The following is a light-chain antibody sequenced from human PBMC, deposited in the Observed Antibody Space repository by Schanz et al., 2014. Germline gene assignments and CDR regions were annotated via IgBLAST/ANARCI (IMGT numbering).Light chain of an antibody. CDR3: QQYKIWPPT. CDR1: ESVGSS. Sequence: EIVMTQSPATLSVSPGERVTLSCRASESVGSSLAWYQQRPGQAPRVLIYGASTRAIGISARFSGSGSETEFTLSISSLQSEDFAVYYCQQYKIWPPTFGQGTKVEI. V-gene: IGKV3-15*01. J-gene: IGKJ1*01. CDR2: GAS.